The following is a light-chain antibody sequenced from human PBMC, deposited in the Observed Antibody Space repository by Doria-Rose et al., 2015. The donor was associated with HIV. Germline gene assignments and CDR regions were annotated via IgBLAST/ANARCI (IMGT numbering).Light chain of an antibody. Sequence: DIRVTQSPESLGMSLGERATLSCKSNQSLLYTSKNYLAWYQQKPGQPPKLLIYWASTRQSGVPARFSGSGSGTDCTLTISSLGAEDVAVYYCQQYYDTPSFGPGTTVDIK. CDR1: QSLLYTSKNY. CDR2: WAS. CDR3: QQYYDTPS. V-gene: IGKV4-1*01. J-gene: IGKJ3*01.